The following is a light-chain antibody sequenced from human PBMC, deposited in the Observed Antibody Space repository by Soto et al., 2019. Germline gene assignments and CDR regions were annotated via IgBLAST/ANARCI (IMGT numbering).Light chain of an antibody. CDR3: SSYTSSSTLVF. CDR1: SSDVGGYDY. Sequence: QPALTQPASVSGSPGQSITISCTGTSSDVGGYDYVSWYQQHPGKAPKLMIYDVSNRPSGVSNRFSGSKSGNTASLTISGLQAEDEADYYCSSYTSSSTLVFFGTGTKVTAL. CDR2: DVS. J-gene: IGLJ1*01. V-gene: IGLV2-14*01.